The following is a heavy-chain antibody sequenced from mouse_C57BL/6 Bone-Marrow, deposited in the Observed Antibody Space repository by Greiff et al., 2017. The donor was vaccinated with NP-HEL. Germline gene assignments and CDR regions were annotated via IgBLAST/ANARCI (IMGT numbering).Heavy chain of an antibody. Sequence: QVQLQQSGAELVRPGTSVKMSCKASGYTFTNYWIGWAKQRPGHGLEWIGDIYPGGGYTNYNEKFKGKATLTADKSSSTAYMQFSSLTSADSAIYYCARRGYNSGYYYAMDYWGQGTSVTVSS. D-gene: IGHD3-2*02. CDR1: GYTFTNYW. CDR3: ARRGYNSGYYYAMDY. J-gene: IGHJ4*01. V-gene: IGHV1-63*01. CDR2: IYPGGGYT.